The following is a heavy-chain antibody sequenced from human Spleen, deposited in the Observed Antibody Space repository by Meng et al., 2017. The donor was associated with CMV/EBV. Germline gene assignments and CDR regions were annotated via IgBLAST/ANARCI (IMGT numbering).Heavy chain of an antibody. CDR2: INPSGGST. Sequence: SGYTFNSYYRHWVRQAPGQGLEWMGIINPSGGSTSYAQKFQGRVTMTRDTSTSTVYMELSSLRSEDTAVYYCARAPLSLVVPAYFDYWGQGTLVTVSS. V-gene: IGHV1-46*02. D-gene: IGHD2-2*01. CDR1: GYTFNSYY. CDR3: ARAPLSLVVPAYFDY. J-gene: IGHJ4*02.